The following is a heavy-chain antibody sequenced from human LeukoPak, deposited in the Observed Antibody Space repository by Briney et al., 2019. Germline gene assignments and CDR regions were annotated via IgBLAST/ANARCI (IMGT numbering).Heavy chain of an antibody. CDR3: AKDRCSNGIGCYYYYMDV. Sequence: GGSLRLSCVASGFTFSNAWMSWVRQAPGKGLEWVAYIQYDGSNEQFADSVKGRFSISRDSSKNILYLQVNSLRAEDTAVYYCAKDRCSNGIGCYYYYMDVWGKGTTVTISS. J-gene: IGHJ6*03. D-gene: IGHD2-8*01. CDR2: IQYDGSNE. CDR1: GFTFSNAW. V-gene: IGHV3-30*02.